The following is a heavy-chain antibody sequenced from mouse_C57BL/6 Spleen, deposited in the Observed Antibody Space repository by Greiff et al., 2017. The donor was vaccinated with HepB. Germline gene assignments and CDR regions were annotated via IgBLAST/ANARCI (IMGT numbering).Heavy chain of an antibody. D-gene: IGHD2-4*01. V-gene: IGHV5-16*01. CDR3: ARVGLYDYDDGGFAY. J-gene: IGHJ3*01. Sequence: EVKLVESEGGLVQPGSSMKLSCTASGFTFSDYYMAWVRQVPEKGLEWVANINYDGSSTYYLDSLKSRFIISRDNAKNILYLQMSSLKSEDTATYYCARVGLYDYDDGGFAYWGQGTLVTVSA. CDR1: GFTFSDYY. CDR2: INYDGSST.